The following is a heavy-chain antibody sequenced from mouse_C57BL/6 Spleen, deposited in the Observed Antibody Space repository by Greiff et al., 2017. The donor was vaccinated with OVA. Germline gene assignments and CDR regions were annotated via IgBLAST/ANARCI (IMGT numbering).Heavy chain of an antibody. J-gene: IGHJ4*01. CDR1: GYTFTSYW. D-gene: IGHD2-14*01. Sequence: QVQLQQSGAELVKPGASVTMSCKASGYTFTSYWITWVKQRPGQGLEWIGDIYPGSGSTNYNEKFKSKATLTVDTSSSTAYMQLSSLTSEDSAVYYCARSRYSYAMDYWGQGTSVTVSS. CDR2: IYPGSGST. V-gene: IGHV1-55*01. CDR3: ARSRYSYAMDY.